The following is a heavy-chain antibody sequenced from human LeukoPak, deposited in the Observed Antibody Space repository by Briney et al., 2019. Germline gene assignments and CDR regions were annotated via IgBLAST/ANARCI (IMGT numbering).Heavy chain of an antibody. J-gene: IGHJ4*02. V-gene: IGHV3-43D*04. Sequence: QTGGSLRLSCAASGFTFDDYAMHWVRQAPGEGLEWVSLISWDGGSTYYADSVKGRFTISRDNSKNSLYLQMNSLRAEDTALYSCAKVRSYDNNGYYDYWGQGTLVTVSS. CDR2: ISWDGGST. CDR1: GFTFDDYA. D-gene: IGHD3-22*01. CDR3: AKVRSYDNNGYYDY.